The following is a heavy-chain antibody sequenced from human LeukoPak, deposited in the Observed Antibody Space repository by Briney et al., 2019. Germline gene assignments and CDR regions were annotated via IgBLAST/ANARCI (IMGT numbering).Heavy chain of an antibody. D-gene: IGHD5-24*01. CDR3: ARDLGWLHNRYFDL. CDR2: IYYSGST. V-gene: IGHV4-39*07. J-gene: IGHJ2*01. CDR1: GGSISSSSYY. Sequence: SETLSLTCTVSGGSISSSSYYWGWIRQPPGKGLEWIGSIYYSGSTYYNPPLKSRVTISVDTSKNQFSLKLSSVTAADTAVYYCARDLGWLHNRYFDLWGRGTLVTVSS.